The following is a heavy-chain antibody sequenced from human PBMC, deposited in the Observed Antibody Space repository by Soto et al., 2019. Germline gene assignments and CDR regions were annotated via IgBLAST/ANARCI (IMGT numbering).Heavy chain of an antibody. CDR2: IYYSGST. V-gene: IGHV4-59*01. CDR1: GGSISSYY. CDR3: ARGVHSSGWSDNWFDP. J-gene: IGHJ5*02. D-gene: IGHD6-19*01. Sequence: SETLSLTCTVSGGSISSYYWSWIRQPPGKGLEWIGYIYYSGSTNYNPSLKSRVTISVDTSKNQFSLKLSSVTAADTAVYYCARGVHSSGWSDNWFDPWGQGTLVTVSS.